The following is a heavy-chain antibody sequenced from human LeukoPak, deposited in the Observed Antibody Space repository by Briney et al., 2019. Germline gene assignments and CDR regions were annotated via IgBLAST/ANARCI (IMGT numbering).Heavy chain of an antibody. D-gene: IGHD3-10*01. V-gene: IGHV3-7*01. Sequence: GGSLRLSCAASGFTFSSYWMTWVRQAPGKGLEWVVNIKQDGSEKYYVDSVKGRFTISRDNAKNALYLQMNSLRVEGTAVYYCATYNYGSGSLSYFFEYWGQGTLVTVSS. CDR3: ATYNYGSGSLSYFFEY. CDR1: GFTFSSYW. J-gene: IGHJ4*02. CDR2: IKQDGSEK.